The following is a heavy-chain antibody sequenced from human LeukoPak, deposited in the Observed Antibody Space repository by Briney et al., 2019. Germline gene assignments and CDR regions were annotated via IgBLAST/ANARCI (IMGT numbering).Heavy chain of an antibody. CDR2: ISAYNGNT. Sequence: GASVKVSRKASGYTFTSYGIRWVRPAPGQGLEWMGWISAYNGNTNYAQKLQGRVTMTTDTSTSTAYMELRSLRSDDTAVYYCARVQLRYFDWSPSEFDYWGQGTLVTVSS. CDR3: ARVQLRYFDWSPSEFDY. D-gene: IGHD3-9*01. V-gene: IGHV1-18*01. CDR1: GYTFTSYG. J-gene: IGHJ4*02.